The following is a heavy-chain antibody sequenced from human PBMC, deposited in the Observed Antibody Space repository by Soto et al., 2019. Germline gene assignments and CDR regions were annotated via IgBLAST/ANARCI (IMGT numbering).Heavy chain of an antibody. CDR1: GYSFTSYW. Sequence: PGESLKISCKGSGYSFTSYWIGWVLQIPWKGLEWMGIIYPGDSDTRYSPSFQGQVTISADKSISTAYLQWSSLKASDTAMYYCARHPLTTMIVVAHAFDIWGQGTMVTVSS. J-gene: IGHJ3*02. CDR3: ARHPLTTMIVVAHAFDI. D-gene: IGHD3-22*01. CDR2: IYPGDSDT. V-gene: IGHV5-51*01.